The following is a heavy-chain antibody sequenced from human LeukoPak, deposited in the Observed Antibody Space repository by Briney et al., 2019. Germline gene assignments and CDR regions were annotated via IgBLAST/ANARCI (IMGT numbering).Heavy chain of an antibody. D-gene: IGHD3-3*01. CDR1: GFTFSSYG. J-gene: IGHJ4*02. Sequence: GGSLRLSCAASGFTFSSYGMHWVRQAPGKGLEWVAFKRYDGDTTYYADSVKGRFTISRDNSKSTLYLQMNSLRSEDTAVYYCARSESAWAFDNWGQGTLVTVSS. CDR2: KRYDGDTT. V-gene: IGHV3-30*02. CDR3: ARSESAWAFDN.